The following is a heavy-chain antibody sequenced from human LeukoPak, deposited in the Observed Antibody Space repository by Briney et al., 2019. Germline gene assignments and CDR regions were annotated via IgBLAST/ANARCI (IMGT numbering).Heavy chain of an antibody. CDR1: GGSISSYY. Sequence: SETLSLTCSVSGGSISSYYWSWIRQPPGKGLEWIGYIYYSGSTNYNPSLKSRVTISVDMSKNQFSLKLSSVTAADTAVYYCARHRHWYFDLWGRGTLVTVSS. J-gene: IGHJ2*01. CDR2: IYYSGST. CDR3: ARHRHWYFDL. V-gene: IGHV4-59*08.